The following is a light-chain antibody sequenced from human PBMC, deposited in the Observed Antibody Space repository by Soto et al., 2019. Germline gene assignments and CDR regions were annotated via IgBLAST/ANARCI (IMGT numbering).Light chain of an antibody. CDR2: ATS. J-gene: IGKJ2*01. CDR1: QSLSSN. CDR3: QHHNNWPYT. Sequence: PGERATLSCRASQSLSSNVAWYQQRPGQAPRLLIYATSSRASDVPARFSGSGSGTEFTLTIASLQSEDFAIYYCQHHNNWPYTFGQGTKVDIK. V-gene: IGKV3-15*01.